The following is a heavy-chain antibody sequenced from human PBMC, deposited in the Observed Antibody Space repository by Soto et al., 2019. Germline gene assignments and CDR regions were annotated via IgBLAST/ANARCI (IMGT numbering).Heavy chain of an antibody. V-gene: IGHV3-23*01. CDR2: TSGSGGST. CDR3: ARGVSGARNSDYDFWSGYYTGQSDY. J-gene: IGHJ4*02. CDR1: GLTFSSYA. Sequence: GSLILCCAASGLTFSSYAMSWVRRARGGPLQWDSATSGSGGSTYYADSVKGRFTISRDNSKNTLYLQMNSLRAEDTAVYYCARGVSGARNSDYDFWSGYYTGQSDYWGQGTLVTVSS. D-gene: IGHD3-3*01.